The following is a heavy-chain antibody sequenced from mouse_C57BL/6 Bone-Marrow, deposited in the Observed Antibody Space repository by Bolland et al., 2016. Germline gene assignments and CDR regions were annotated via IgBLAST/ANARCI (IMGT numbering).Heavy chain of an antibody. Sequence: GTKYNEKFKSKATLTVDKPSSTAYMQLSSLTSEDSAVYYCARGGYGISYDAMDYWGQGTS. J-gene: IGHJ4*01. D-gene: IGHD1-1*01. V-gene: IGHV1-72*01. CDR2: GT. CDR3: ARGGYGISYDAMDY.